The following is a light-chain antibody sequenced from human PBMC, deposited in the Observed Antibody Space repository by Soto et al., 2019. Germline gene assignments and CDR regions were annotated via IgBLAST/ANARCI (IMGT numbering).Light chain of an antibody. CDR3: MQPLQSWT. V-gene: IGKV3-15*01. Sequence: EIVMTQSPATLSVSPGERATLYCKASQRISSNLAWYQQKPGQPPRLLIYGASTRASGIPARFSGSGSGTDFTLKISRVEAEDVGVYYCMQPLQSWTFGQGTKVEIK. J-gene: IGKJ1*01. CDR1: QRISSN. CDR2: GAS.